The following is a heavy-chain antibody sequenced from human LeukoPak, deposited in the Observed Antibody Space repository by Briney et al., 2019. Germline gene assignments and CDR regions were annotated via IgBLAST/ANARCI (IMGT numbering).Heavy chain of an antibody. D-gene: IGHD5-12*01. CDR1: GFTFSSYA. CDR2: ISSSSSYI. Sequence: MTGGSLRLSCAASGFTFSSYAMHWVRQAPGKGLEWVSSISSSSSYIYYADSVKGRFTISRDNAKNSLYLQMNSLRAEDTAVYYCARVLGYSGYASFDYWGQGTLVTVSS. V-gene: IGHV3-21*01. J-gene: IGHJ4*02. CDR3: ARVLGYSGYASFDY.